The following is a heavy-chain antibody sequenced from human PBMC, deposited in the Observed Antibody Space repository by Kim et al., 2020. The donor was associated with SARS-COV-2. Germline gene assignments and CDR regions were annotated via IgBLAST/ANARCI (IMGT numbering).Heavy chain of an antibody. CDR1: GFTFSSYA. D-gene: IGHD3-3*02. CDR2: ISYDGSNK. CDR3: ALGWLAFSYEFDI. V-gene: IGHV3-30*04. Sequence: GGSLRLSCAASGFTFSSYAMHWVRQAPGKGLEWVAVISYDGSNKYYADSVKGRFTISRDNSKNTLYLQMNSLRAEDTAVYYCALGWLAFSYEFDIWGQGTMVTVSS. J-gene: IGHJ3*02.